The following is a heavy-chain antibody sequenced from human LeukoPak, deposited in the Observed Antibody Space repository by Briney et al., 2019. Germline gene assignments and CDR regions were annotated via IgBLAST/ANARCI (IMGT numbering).Heavy chain of an antibody. D-gene: IGHD6-19*01. CDR2: ISGSGGGT. CDR1: GFTFSSYA. V-gene: IGHV3-23*01. J-gene: IGHJ4*02. Sequence: GGSLRLSCAASGFTFSSYAMTWVRQAPGKGLEWVSAISGSGGGTYYADSVKGRFTISRDNSKNSLYLQMNSLRAEDTAVYCCAKNLGVAAYDYWGQGTLVTVSS. CDR3: AKNLGVAAYDY.